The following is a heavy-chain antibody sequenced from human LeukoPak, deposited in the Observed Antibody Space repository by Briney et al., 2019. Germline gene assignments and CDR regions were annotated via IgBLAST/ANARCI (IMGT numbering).Heavy chain of an antibody. J-gene: IGHJ4*02. V-gene: IGHV4-31*03. CDR1: GGSISSGGYY. Sequence: SQTLSLTCTVSGGSISSGGYYWSWIRQHPGTGLEWIGYIYYSGSTYYNPSLKSRVTISVDTSKNQFSLKLSSVTAADTPVYYCARTRVYYYDSSGPFDYWGQGTLVTVSS. D-gene: IGHD3-22*01. CDR3: ARTRVYYYDSSGPFDY. CDR2: IYYSGST.